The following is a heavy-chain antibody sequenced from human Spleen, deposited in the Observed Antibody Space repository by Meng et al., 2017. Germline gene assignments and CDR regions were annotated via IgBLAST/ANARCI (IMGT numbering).Heavy chain of an antibody. CDR3: AKDAGTLVRGHWDY. CDR2: IKQDGSEK. CDR1: GFTFSSYW. Sequence: GESLKISCAASGFTFSSYWMSWVRQAPGKGLEWVANIKQDGSEKYYVDSVKGRFTISRDNSENTLYLQMNSLRAEDTAVYYCAKDAGTLVRGHWDYWGQGTLVTVSS. D-gene: IGHD3-10*01. J-gene: IGHJ4*02. V-gene: IGHV3-7*03.